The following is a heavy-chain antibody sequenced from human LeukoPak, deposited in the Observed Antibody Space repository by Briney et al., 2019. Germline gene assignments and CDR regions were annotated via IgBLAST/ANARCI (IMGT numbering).Heavy chain of an antibody. D-gene: IGHD3-10*01. Sequence: SETLSLTCTVSGYSISSGYYWGWIRQPPGQGLEWIGSIYHSGSTYYNPSLKSRVTISVDTSKNQFSLKLSSVTAADTAVYYCASLWFGELLYLYWGQGTLVTVSS. V-gene: IGHV4-38-2*02. CDR2: IYHSGST. J-gene: IGHJ4*02. CDR1: GYSISSGYY. CDR3: ASLWFGELLYLY.